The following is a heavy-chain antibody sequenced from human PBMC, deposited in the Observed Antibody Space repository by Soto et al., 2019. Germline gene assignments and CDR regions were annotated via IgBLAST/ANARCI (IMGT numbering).Heavy chain of an antibody. CDR3: TRDTYISPTT. CDR2: IYHTGST. CDR1: GGSISTTNW. V-gene: IGHV4-4*02. J-gene: IGHJ5*02. D-gene: IGHD1-26*01. Sequence: PSETLSLTCAVSGGSISTTNWWSWVRQPPGKGLEWIGEIYHTGSTNYNPSLKSRVSISVDKSKNQLSLKLSSVTAADTAVYYCTRDTYISPTTWGQGTLVTVSS.